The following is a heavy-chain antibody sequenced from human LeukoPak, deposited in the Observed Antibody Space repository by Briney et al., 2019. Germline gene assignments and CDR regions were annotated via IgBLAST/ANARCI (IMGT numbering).Heavy chain of an antibody. CDR3: ARDLNEPSAFDI. D-gene: IGHD2-8*01. Sequence: SETLSLTCTVSGGSVSNYYWSWIRQSPGKGLEWIGYISHSGSVNYNPSLKSRVTISVDTSKNQFSLKLSSVTAADTAVYYCARDLNEPSAFDIWGQGTMVTVSS. J-gene: IGHJ3*02. CDR1: GGSVSNYY. CDR2: ISHSGSV. V-gene: IGHV4-59*02.